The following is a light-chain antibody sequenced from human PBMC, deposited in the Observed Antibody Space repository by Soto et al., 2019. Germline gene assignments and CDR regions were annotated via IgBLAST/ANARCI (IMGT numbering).Light chain of an antibody. Sequence: DIQMTQSPSTLSASVGDRVTITCRASQSISNWLAWYQQRPGKAPNRLIYKASSLESGVPSRFSGSGSGPEFTLTISSLQPDDFATYYCQHYNTYPVTFGQGTRLEIK. CDR2: KAS. J-gene: IGKJ5*01. CDR1: QSISNW. CDR3: QHYNTYPVT. V-gene: IGKV1-5*03.